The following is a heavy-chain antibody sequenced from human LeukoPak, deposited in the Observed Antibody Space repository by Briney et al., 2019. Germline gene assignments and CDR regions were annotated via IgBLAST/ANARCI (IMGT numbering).Heavy chain of an antibody. J-gene: IGHJ4*02. Sequence: GRTLRLSCAASGFIFSSCAMSWVRHAPGKGLEWVSAICAGGGTTYYADSVKGRFPISRDNSKNTLYLQMNSMRAEDTAVYYCAKRIPGIAVVDPFDNWGQGTLVTVSS. V-gene: IGHV3-23*01. CDR2: ICAGGGTT. D-gene: IGHD6-19*01. CDR1: GFIFSSCA. CDR3: AKRIPGIAVVDPFDN.